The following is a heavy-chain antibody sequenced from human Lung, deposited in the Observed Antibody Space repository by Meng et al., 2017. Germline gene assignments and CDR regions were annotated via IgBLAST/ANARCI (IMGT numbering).Heavy chain of an antibody. V-gene: IGHV4-34*01. Sequence: QVPLQPLGAGLLKPSETLPLTCVVSGGSFSDYYWSWIRQPPGKGLEWIGEINHSGSTNYNPSLESRATISVDTSQNNLSLKLSSVTAADSAVYYCARGPTTMAHDFDYWGQGTLVTVSS. CDR3: ARGPTTMAHDFDY. CDR2: INHSGST. J-gene: IGHJ4*02. CDR1: GGSFSDYY. D-gene: IGHD4-11*01.